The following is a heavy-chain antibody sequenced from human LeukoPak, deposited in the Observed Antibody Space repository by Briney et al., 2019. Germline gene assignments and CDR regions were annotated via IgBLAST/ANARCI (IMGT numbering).Heavy chain of an antibody. Sequence: SETLSLTCAVYGGSFSGYYWSWIRQPPGKGLEWIGEINHSGSTNYNPSLKSRVTISVDTSKNQFSLKLGSVTAADTAVYYCARRSLYGKKVQFDYWGQGTLVTVSS. CDR1: GGSFSGYY. J-gene: IGHJ4*02. CDR3: ARRSLYGKKVQFDY. D-gene: IGHD4-17*01. CDR2: INHSGST. V-gene: IGHV4-34*01.